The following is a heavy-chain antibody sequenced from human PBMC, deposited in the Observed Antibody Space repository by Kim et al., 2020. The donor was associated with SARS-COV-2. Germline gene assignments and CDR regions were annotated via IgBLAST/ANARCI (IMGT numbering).Heavy chain of an antibody. CDR2: IYSGGST. J-gene: IGHJ2*01. D-gene: IGHD5-12*01. CDR1: GFTVSSNY. Sequence: GGSLRLSCAASGFTVSSNYMSWVRQAPGKGLVWASVIYSGGSTYYADSVKGRFTISRHNSKNTLYLNMNSLRAEDTAVYYCARGDYDGYFDRWGRGTLVTV. CDR3: ARGDYDGYFDR. V-gene: IGHV3-53*04.